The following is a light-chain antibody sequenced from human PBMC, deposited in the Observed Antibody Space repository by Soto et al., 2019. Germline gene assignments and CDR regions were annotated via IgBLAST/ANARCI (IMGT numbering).Light chain of an antibody. Sequence: QSALTQPASVSGSPGQSITISCTGTSSDVGGYNYVSWYPQHPGKAPKLMIYEVSNRPSGVSNRFSGSKSGNTASLTISGLQAEDEADYYCSSYTSSSTLFGTGTKLTVL. CDR1: SSDVGGYNY. J-gene: IGLJ1*01. V-gene: IGLV2-14*01. CDR3: SSYTSSSTL. CDR2: EVS.